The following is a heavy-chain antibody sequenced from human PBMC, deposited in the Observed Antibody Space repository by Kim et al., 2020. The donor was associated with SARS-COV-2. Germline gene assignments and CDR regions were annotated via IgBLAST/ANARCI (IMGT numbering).Heavy chain of an antibody. V-gene: IGHV3-21*04. CDR3: TKGPPGYQPHGFDV. CDR1: GFNINFFY. J-gene: IGHJ3*01. Sequence: GGSLRLSCEASGFNINFFYMNWVRQTPDKGLEWVSSISSGGSLYYADFAQGRFILSRDSSTNTVSLQMTNLRVEDTAIFYCTKGPPGYQPHGFDVWGQGTLVNV. CDR2: ISSGGSL. D-gene: IGHD2-15*01.